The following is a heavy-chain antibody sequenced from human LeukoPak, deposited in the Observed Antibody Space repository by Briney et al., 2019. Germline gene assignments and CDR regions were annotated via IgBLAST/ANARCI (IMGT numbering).Heavy chain of an antibody. J-gene: IGHJ3*02. CDR3: AKLTSDYYDSSGYYPDAFDI. V-gene: IGHV3-23*01. CDR1: GFTFSSYN. Sequence: GGSLRLSCAASGFTFSSYNMDWVRQAPGKGLEWVSAISGSGGSTYYADSVKGRFSISRDNSKNTLYLQMNSLRAEDTAVYYCAKLTSDYYDSSGYYPDAFDIWGQGTMVTVSS. D-gene: IGHD3-22*01. CDR2: ISGSGGST.